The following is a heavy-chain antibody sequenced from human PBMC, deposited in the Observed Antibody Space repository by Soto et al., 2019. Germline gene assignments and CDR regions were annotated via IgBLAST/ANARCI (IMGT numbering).Heavy chain of an antibody. V-gene: IGHV4-39*01. CDR3: ASSRYDYVWGSYRPPNQAPGYYFDY. J-gene: IGHJ4*02. Sequence: SETLSLTCTVSGGSISSSSYYWGWIRQPPGKGLEWIGSIYYSGSTYYNPSLKSRVTISVDTSKNQFSLKLSSVTAADTAVYYCASSRYDYVWGSYRPPNQAPGYYFDYWGQGTLVTVSS. CDR2: IYYSGST. CDR1: GGSISSSSYY. D-gene: IGHD3-16*02.